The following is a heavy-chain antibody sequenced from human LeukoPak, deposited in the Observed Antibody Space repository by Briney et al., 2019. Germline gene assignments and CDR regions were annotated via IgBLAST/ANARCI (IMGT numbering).Heavy chain of an antibody. CDR2: ISSSGRSI. J-gene: IGHJ2*01. CDR3: ARDPGNYWYFDL. D-gene: IGHD1-26*01. Sequence: PGGSLRLSCSASGFTFSSYEMNWVRQAPGKGLEWISYISSSGRSIYFADSVKGRFTISRDNAKYSLSLQMNSLRAEDTAVYYCARDPGNYWYFDLWGRGTQVTVSS. CDR1: GFTFSSYE. V-gene: IGHV3-48*03.